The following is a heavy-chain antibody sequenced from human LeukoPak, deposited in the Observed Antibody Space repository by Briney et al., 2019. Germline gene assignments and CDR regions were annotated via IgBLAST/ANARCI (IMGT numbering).Heavy chain of an antibody. V-gene: IGHV3-7*01. Sequence: GGSLRLSCAASGSTFSSYWMGWVRQAPGKGLEWVANIKQDGSEKYYVDSVKGRFTISRDNAKNSLYLQMNSLRAEDTAVYYCARGRAAAGTGWGQGTLVTVSS. CDR3: ARGRAAAGTG. CDR2: IKQDGSEK. D-gene: IGHD6-13*01. J-gene: IGHJ1*01. CDR1: GSTFSSYW.